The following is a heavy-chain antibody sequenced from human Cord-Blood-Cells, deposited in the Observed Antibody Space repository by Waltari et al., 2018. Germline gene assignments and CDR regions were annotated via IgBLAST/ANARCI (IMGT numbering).Heavy chain of an antibody. CDR3: ARGQLVPGWYFDL. J-gene: IGHJ2*01. Sequence: QVQLQQWGAGLLKPSETLSLTCAVYGGSFSGYYWSWIRQPPGKGLEWIGEINHMGSTNSTPSLKGRVTISVDTSKNQFSLKLSSVTAADTAVYYCARGQLVPGWYFDLWGRGTLVTVSS. CDR2: INHMGST. CDR1: GGSFSGYY. V-gene: IGHV4-34*01. D-gene: IGHD6-6*01.